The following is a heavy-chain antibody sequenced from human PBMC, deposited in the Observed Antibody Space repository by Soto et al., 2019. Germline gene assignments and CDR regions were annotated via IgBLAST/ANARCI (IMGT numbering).Heavy chain of an antibody. V-gene: IGHV1-2*02. CDR2: INPNSGGT. Sequence: QVQLVQSGAEVKKPGASVKVSCKASGYTFTGYYMHWGRQAPGQGLEWMGWINPNSGGTNYAQKFQGRVTMTRDTSISTAYMELSRLRSDDTAVYYCARVPTGTTSYYYGMDVWGQGTTVTVSS. D-gene: IGHD1-7*01. CDR1: GYTFTGYY. CDR3: ARVPTGTTSYYYGMDV. J-gene: IGHJ6*02.